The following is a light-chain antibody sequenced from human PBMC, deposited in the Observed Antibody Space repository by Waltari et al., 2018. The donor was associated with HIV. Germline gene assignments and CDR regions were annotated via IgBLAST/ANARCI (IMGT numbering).Light chain of an antibody. CDR2: YAS. CDR1: QSVSSSS. CDR3: QQYGRSLGLT. V-gene: IGKV3-20*01. J-gene: IGKJ4*01. Sequence: EMVLTQSPGTLSLSRGEGATISCRASQSVSSSSLAWYQQKPGQAPRLLISYASSRATGIPDRFSGSGSGTDFTLTISNLEPEDFAVYICQQYGRSLGLTFGGGTKVEIK.